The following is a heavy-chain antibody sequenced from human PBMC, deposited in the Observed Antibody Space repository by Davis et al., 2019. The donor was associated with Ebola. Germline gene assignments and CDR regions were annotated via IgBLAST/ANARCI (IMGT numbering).Heavy chain of an antibody. J-gene: IGHJ6*02. CDR2: MNPNSANT. D-gene: IGHD2-2*01. Sequence: ASVKVSCKASGGTFSSYAISWVRQAPGHGLEWMGWMNPNSANTGYAQKFQGRVNMIRNISISTAYMELSNLTSEDTAVYYCARAPSTRYYGIDVWGQGTTVTVSS. CDR1: GGTFSSYA. V-gene: IGHV1-8*02. CDR3: ARAPSTRYYGIDV.